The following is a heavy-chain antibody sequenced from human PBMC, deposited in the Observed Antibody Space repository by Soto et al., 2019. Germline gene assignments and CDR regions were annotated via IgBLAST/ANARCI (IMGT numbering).Heavy chain of an antibody. CDR2: IYSGETT. D-gene: IGHD2-21*02. Sequence: EVQLVESGGGLIHPGGSLRLSCAASGFNVNSDYMNWVRQTPWKGLEWVASIYSGETTYYADSVRGRFTISSDKSKNTLYFQLSSLRIEDTAVYYCTRDGRGLGRLSLFEYWGQGVLVTVSS. J-gene: IGHJ4*02. V-gene: IGHV3-53*01. CDR1: GFNVNSDY. CDR3: TRDGRGLGRLSLFEY.